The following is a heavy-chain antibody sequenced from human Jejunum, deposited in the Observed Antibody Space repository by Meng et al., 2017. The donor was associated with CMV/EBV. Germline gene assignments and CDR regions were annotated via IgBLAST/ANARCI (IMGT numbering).Heavy chain of an antibody. D-gene: IGHD5-18*01. CDR2: IYPNGNT. CDR1: GGSISNYY. J-gene: IGHJ5*02. V-gene: IGHV4-4*07. CDR3: ARDAPPNNYGWFDP. Sequence: QVQLQASGPGLVNASETLSLTCTVSGGSISNYYWSWIRQPAGKGLEWIGRIYPNGNTNYNPSLKSRVTMSIDTSKNQFSLKLTSVTAADTAVYYCARDAPPNNYGWFDPWGQGTLVTVSS.